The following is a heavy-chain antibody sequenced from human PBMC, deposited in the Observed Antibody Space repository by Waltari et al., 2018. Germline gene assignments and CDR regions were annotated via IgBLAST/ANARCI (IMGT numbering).Heavy chain of an antibody. Sequence: WMGWMNPNSGNTGYAQKFQGRVTMTRNTSISTAYMELSSLRSEDTAVYYCARGLRYSSSPRYWGQGTLVTVSS. J-gene: IGHJ4*02. D-gene: IGHD6-6*01. V-gene: IGHV1-8*01. CDR3: ARGLRYSSSPRY. CDR2: MNPNSGNT.